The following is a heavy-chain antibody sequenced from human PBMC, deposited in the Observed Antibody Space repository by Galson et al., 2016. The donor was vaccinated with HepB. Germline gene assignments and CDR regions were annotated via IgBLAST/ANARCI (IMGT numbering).Heavy chain of an antibody. V-gene: IGHV5-51*01. J-gene: IGHJ4*01. CDR1: GYDFASLW. Sequence: QSGAEVKEPGVSLRISYETSGYDFASLWIAWVRQKPGKGLEWMGMIFPDDSDTNYNPPFQGLAIISADKSINTTFLQWSSLKASDTAMYYCARRGSNNGLDYWDQGTPVSVS. D-gene: IGHD2-8*01. CDR3: ARRGSNNGLDY. CDR2: IFPDDSDT.